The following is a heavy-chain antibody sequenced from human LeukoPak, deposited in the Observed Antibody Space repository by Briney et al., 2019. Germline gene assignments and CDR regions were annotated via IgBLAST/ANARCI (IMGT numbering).Heavy chain of an antibody. CDR1: GGSISSGGYS. J-gene: IGHJ3*02. Sequence: PSETLSLTCAVSGGSISSGGYSWSWIRQPPGEGLEWIGYIYHSGSTYYNPSLKSRVTISVDRSKNQFSLKLSSVTAADTAVYYCAARGGEDAFDIWGQGTMVTVSS. CDR2: IYHSGST. V-gene: IGHV4-30-2*01. CDR3: AARGGEDAFDI. D-gene: IGHD3-16*01.